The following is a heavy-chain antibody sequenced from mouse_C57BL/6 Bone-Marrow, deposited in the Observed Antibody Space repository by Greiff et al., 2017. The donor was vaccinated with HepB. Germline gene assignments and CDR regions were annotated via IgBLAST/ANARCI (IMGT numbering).Heavy chain of an antibody. V-gene: IGHV5-12*01. CDR3: ARGGRFYYYAMDY. J-gene: IGHJ4*01. CDR2: ISNGGGST. Sequence: EVKLVESGGGLVQPGGSLKLSCAASGFTFSDYYMYWVRQTPEKRLEWVAYISNGGGSTYYPDTVKGRFTISRDNAKNTLYLQMSRLKSEDTAMYYCARGGRFYYYAMDYWGQGTSVTVSS. CDR1: GFTFSDYY.